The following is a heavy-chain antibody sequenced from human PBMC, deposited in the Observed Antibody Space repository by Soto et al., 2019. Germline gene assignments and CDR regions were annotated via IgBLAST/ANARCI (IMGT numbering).Heavy chain of an antibody. CDR3: ARVSSWSCFDY. J-gene: IGHJ4*02. Sequence: QVPLVQSGAEVKKPGASVKVSCKASGYTFTSYYMHWVRQAPGQGLEWVGIINPSGGRTSYAPKFQGRVTMTRDTSTSTVYMELSSLRSEDTAVYYCARVSSWSCFDYWGQGTLVTVSS. CDR2: INPSGGRT. D-gene: IGHD6-13*01. CDR1: GYTFTSYY. V-gene: IGHV1-46*01.